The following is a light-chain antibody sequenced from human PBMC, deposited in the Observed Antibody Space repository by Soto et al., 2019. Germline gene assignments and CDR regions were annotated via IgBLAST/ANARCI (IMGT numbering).Light chain of an antibody. CDR3: SSYAGSNIWV. J-gene: IGLJ3*02. CDR2: DVS. Sequence: QSVLTQPPSASGSPGQSVTISCTGTNNDVGRYNYVSWYQQYPGKAPQVMISDVSERPSGVPDRFSGSKSGNTASLTVSGLQAEDEADYYCSSYAGSNIWVFGGGTQLTVL. V-gene: IGLV2-8*01. CDR1: NNDVGRYNY.